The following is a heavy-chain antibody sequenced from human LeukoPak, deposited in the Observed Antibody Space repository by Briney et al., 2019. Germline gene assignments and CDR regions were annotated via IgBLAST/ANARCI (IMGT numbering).Heavy chain of an antibody. V-gene: IGHV4-59*08. D-gene: IGHD5-18*01. J-gene: IGHJ3*02. CDR2: IYYSGST. Sequence: SETLSLTCTVSGGSISSYYWSWIRQPPGKGLEWIGYIYYSGSTYYNPSLKSRVTISVDTSKNQFSLKLSSVTAADTAVYYCASLNTAMPYGHDAFDIWGQGTMVTVSS. CDR1: GGSISSYY. CDR3: ASLNTAMPYGHDAFDI.